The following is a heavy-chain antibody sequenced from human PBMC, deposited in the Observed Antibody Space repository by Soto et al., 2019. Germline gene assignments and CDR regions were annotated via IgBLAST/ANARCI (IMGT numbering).Heavy chain of an antibody. D-gene: IGHD5-12*01. J-gene: IGHJ4*02. CDR3: ARGGGYNTAFDY. CDR1: GGSISSGGYY. Sequence: PSETLSLTCTVSGGSISSGGYYWSWIRQHPGKGLEWIGYIYYSGSTYYKPSLKSRVTISVDTSKNQFSLKLSSVTAADTAAYYCARGGGYNTAFDYWGQGTLVTVSS. V-gene: IGHV4-31*03. CDR2: IYYSGST.